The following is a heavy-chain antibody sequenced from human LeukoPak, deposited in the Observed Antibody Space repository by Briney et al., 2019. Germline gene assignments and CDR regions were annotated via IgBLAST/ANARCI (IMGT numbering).Heavy chain of an antibody. CDR2: INPNSGGT. CDR1: GYTFTGYY. D-gene: IGHD3-22*01. V-gene: IGHV1-2*02. J-gene: IGHJ4*02. Sequence: ASVKVSCKASGYTFTGYYMHWVRQAPGQGLEWMGWINPNSGGTNYAQKFQGRVTMTRDTSISTAYMELSRLRSDDTAVYYCATFGLAGYFSQRPFDYWGQGTLVTVSS. CDR3: ATFGLAGYFSQRPFDY.